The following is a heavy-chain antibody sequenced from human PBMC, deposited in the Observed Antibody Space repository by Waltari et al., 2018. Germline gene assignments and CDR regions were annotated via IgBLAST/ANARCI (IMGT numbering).Heavy chain of an antibody. CDR3: VHVNYGSGSGIDAFDI. CDR2: IYTSGST. Sequence: QVQLQESGPGLVKPSETLSLTCTVSGGSISSYYWSWIRQPAGKGLEWIGRIYTSGSTNYNPSLKSRVTMSVDTSKNQFSLKLSSVTAADTAVYYCVHVNYGSGSGIDAFDIWGQGTMVTVSS. V-gene: IGHV4-4*07. J-gene: IGHJ3*02. CDR1: GGSISSYY. D-gene: IGHD3-10*01.